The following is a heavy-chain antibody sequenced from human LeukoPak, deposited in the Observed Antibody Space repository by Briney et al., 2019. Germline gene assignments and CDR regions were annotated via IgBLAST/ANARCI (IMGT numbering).Heavy chain of an antibody. J-gene: IGHJ6*02. CDR2: IYYSGST. CDR3: ARVGGSPITYYGMDV. CDR1: GGSISSGDYY. Sequence: PSETLSLTCTVSGGSISSGDYYWSWIRQPPGKGLEWIGYIYYSGSTYYNPSLKSRVTISVDTSKNQFSLKLSSVTAADTAVYYCARVGGSPITYYGMDVWGQGTTVTVSS. D-gene: IGHD4-23*01. V-gene: IGHV4-30-4*01.